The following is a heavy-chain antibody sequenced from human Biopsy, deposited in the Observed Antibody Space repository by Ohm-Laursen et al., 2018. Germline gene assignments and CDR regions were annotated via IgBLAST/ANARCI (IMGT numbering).Heavy chain of an antibody. CDR1: GGSITDDY. J-gene: IGHJ3*01. CDR2: ISKGGGT. CDR3: ARLYRLDDYWNDDPPDAFDV. V-gene: IGHV4-59*07. Sequence: SDTLSLTCTVSGGSITDDYWSWIRQSPGKGLEWIGFISKGGGTTYNPSLRGRVAISVDTSKNQFSLKLSSVTAADTAIFFCARLYRLDDYWNDDPPDAFDVWGQGTRVTVSS. D-gene: IGHD1-1*01.